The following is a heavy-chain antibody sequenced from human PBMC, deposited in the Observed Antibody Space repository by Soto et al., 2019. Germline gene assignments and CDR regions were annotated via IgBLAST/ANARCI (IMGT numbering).Heavy chain of an antibody. CDR2: ISGSNNNI. D-gene: IGHD3-22*01. V-gene: IGHV3-23*01. CDR1: GFSFDHYA. Sequence: LRLSCAASGFSFDHYAMTWVRQAPGKGLEWVSIISGSNNNINYADSVKGRFTISRDNSRNTLYLQMSSLRAEDTAVYYCAKVFYYYDSSGYYYFDYWGQGTLVTVSS. CDR3: AKVFYYYDSSGYYYFDY. J-gene: IGHJ4*02.